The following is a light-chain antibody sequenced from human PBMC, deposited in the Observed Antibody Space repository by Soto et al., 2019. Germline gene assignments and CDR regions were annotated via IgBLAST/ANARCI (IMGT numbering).Light chain of an antibody. CDR2: DNN. V-gene: IGLV1-51*01. J-gene: IGLJ2*01. Sequence: QSVLTQPPSVSGAPGQKVTISCSGSSSNIGNNYVSWYQQLPGTAPKLLIYDNNKRPSGIPDRFSGSKSGTSATLGITGLQTGDEADYYCGAWDDSLSAVFGGGTKLTVL. CDR3: GAWDDSLSAV. CDR1: SSNIGNNY.